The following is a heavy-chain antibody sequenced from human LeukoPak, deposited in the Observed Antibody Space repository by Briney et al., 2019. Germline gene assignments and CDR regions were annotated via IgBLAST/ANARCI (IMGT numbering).Heavy chain of an antibody. CDR1: GFSFSSYG. CDR2: ISNDGSNK. Sequence: GGSLRLSCAASGFSFSSYGMHWVRQAPGKGLEWVAAISNDGSNKYYADSVKGRFTISRDNSKNTLYLQISSLRAEDTAVYCCAKDGSRVLSGKFDYWGQGTLVTVSS. D-gene: IGHD1-26*01. CDR3: AKDGSRVLSGKFDY. J-gene: IGHJ4*02. V-gene: IGHV3-30*18.